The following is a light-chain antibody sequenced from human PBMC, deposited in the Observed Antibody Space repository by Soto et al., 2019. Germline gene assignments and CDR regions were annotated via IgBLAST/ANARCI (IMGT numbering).Light chain of an antibody. CDR2: GAS. Sequence: EIVMTQSPATLSVSPGERVTLSCRASQSVSGHLAWYQQKPGQAPRLIISGASTRATGIPARFSGRGSGTEFTLTNSSLQSEDSAVYYCNQYHYWWTFGQGTKVDI. J-gene: IGKJ1*01. CDR1: QSVSGH. V-gene: IGKV3-15*01. CDR3: NQYHYWWT.